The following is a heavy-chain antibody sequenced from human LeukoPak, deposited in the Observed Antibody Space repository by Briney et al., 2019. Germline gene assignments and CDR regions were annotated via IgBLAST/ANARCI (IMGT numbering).Heavy chain of an antibody. V-gene: IGHV3-30*04. CDR2: ISYDGSNK. Sequence: GGSLRLSCAASGFTFSSYAMHWVRQTPGKGLEWVAVISYDGSNKYYADSVKGRFTISRDNSKNTLYLQMNSLRAEDTAVYYCAKSRTIVVHYFDYWGQGTLVTVSS. CDR3: AKSRTIVVHYFDY. J-gene: IGHJ4*02. D-gene: IGHD6-6*01. CDR1: GFTFSSYA.